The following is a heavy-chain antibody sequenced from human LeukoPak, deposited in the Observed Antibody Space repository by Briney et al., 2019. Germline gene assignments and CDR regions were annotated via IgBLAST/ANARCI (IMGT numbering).Heavy chain of an antibody. CDR1: GYTFTGYY. D-gene: IGHD3-16*01. CDR2: MNPNSGNT. V-gene: IGHV1-8*02. Sequence: GASVKVSCKASGYTFTGYYMHWVRQATGQGLEWMGWMNPNSGNTGYAQKFQGRVTMTRNTSISTAYMELSSLRSEDTAVYYCARLGGEVFFDYWGQGTLVTVSS. CDR3: ARLGGEVFFDY. J-gene: IGHJ4*02.